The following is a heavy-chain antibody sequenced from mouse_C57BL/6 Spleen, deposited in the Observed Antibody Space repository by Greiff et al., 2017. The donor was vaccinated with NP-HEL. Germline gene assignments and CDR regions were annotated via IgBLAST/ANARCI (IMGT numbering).Heavy chain of an antibody. CDR3: ARAVVATDWYFDV. Sequence: VQLKDSGPGLVKPSQSLSLTCSVTGYSITSGYYWNWIRQFPGNKLEWMGYISYDGSNNYNPSLKNRISITRDTSKNQFFLKLNSVTTEDTATYYCARAVVATDWYFDVWGTGTTVTVSS. V-gene: IGHV3-6*01. J-gene: IGHJ1*03. CDR2: ISYDGSN. CDR1: GYSITSGYY. D-gene: IGHD1-1*01.